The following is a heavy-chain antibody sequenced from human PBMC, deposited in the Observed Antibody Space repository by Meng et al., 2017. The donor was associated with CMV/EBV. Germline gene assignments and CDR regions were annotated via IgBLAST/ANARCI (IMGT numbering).Heavy chain of an antibody. CDR1: FTLSSYG. J-gene: IGHJ4*02. D-gene: IGHD2-21*02. Sequence: FTLSSYGMHWVRQAPGKGLEWVAVISSDGSNKYYADSVKGRFTISRDNSKNTVYLQINRLRAEDTAVYYCAKAPVVVTVIRIGFFDYWGQGTLVTVSS. CDR3: AKAPVVVTVIRIGFFDY. V-gene: IGHV3-30*18. CDR2: ISSDGSNK.